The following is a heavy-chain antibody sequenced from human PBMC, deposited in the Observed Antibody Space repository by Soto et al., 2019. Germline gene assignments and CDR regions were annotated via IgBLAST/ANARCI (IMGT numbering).Heavy chain of an antibody. V-gene: IGHV3-74*01. CDR2: INSDGSST. D-gene: IGHD5-12*01. CDR3: ARWVSGYDYYFDY. CDR1: GFTFSSYW. Sequence: AGGSLRLSCAASGFTFSSYWMHWVRQAPGKGLVWVSRINSDGSSTSYADSVKGRFTISRDNAKNTLYLQMNSLRAEDTAVYYCARWVSGYDYYFDYWGQGTLVTVSS. J-gene: IGHJ4*02.